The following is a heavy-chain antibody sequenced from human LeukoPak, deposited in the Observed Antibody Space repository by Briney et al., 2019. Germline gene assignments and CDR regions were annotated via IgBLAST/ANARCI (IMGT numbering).Heavy chain of an antibody. J-gene: IGHJ4*02. V-gene: IGHV1-18*01. D-gene: IGHD1-26*01. CDR3: ARDQPRRGPGNHDY. CDR2: ISTYDGNT. Sequence: ASVKVSCKASGYTFTSYGISWVRQAPGQGLEWMGWISTYDGNTIYAQKLRDRVTMIRDTSTSTVYMDLRSLRSDDTAVYYCARDQPRRGPGNHDYWGRGTLVTVSS. CDR1: GYTFTSYG.